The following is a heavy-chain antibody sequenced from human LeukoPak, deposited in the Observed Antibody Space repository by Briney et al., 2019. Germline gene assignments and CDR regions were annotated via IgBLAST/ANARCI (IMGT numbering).Heavy chain of an antibody. Sequence: GGSLRLSCAASGFTFSSYAMSWVRQAPGKGLEWVSAISGSGSSTYYADSVKGRFTISRDNSKNTLYPQMNSLRADDTAVYYCAKRGFGYYFDYWGQGTLVTVSS. D-gene: IGHD3-10*01. V-gene: IGHV3-23*01. CDR3: AKRGFGYYFDY. CDR1: GFTFSSYA. J-gene: IGHJ4*02. CDR2: ISGSGSST.